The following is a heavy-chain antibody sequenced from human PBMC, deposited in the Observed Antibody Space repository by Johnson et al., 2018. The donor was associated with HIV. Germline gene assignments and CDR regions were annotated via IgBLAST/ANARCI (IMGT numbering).Heavy chain of an antibody. D-gene: IGHD1-26*01. CDR2: IYAGGNI. CDR3: TREEGGTYYSVDAFEI. J-gene: IGHJ3*02. Sequence: VQLVESGGGVVQSGGSLRLSCAASGFTVSSNYMSWVRQAPGKGLEWVSIIYAGGNIYYAHSVKGRFIISRDSSKDTLYLQMNSLRAGDTAVYYCTREEGGTYYSVDAFEIWGQGTMVTVSS. CDR1: GFTVSSNY. V-gene: IGHV3-66*01.